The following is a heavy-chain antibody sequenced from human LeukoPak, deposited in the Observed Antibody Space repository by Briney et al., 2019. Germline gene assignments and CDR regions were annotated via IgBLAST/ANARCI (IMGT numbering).Heavy chain of an antibody. D-gene: IGHD6-13*01. CDR3: VKKGGSWSPRFDA. CDR2: VSASGATT. Sequence: GGSLRLSCAAPGFTFSRSDMIWVRQAPGKGLEWVSIVSASGATTYYADSVRGRFTISRDNSRATLVLQLNGLRAEDTAIYYCVKKGGSWSPRFDAWGQGILVTVSS. J-gene: IGHJ5*02. CDR1: GFTFSRSD. V-gene: IGHV3-23*01.